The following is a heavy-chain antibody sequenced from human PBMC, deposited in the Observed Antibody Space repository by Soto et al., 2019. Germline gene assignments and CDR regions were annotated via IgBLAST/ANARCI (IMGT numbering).Heavy chain of an antibody. CDR2: INPSGGST. CDR1: AYAIPSSY. V-gene: IGHV1-46*01. D-gene: IGHD5-18*01. Sequence: VKLSRKSCAYAIPSSYLHLVCQAPRQRIEWMGIINPSGGSTSDAQKFQGRVSMTRDTSTSTVYMELSSLRSEDTAVYYCAREELPATAMEETYYYYRMYFCGQGTTVTGS. J-gene: IGHJ6*02. CDR3: AREELPATAMEETYYYYRMYF.